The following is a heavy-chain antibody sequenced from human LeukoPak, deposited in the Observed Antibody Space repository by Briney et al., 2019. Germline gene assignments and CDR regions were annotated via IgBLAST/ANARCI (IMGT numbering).Heavy chain of an antibody. D-gene: IGHD6-19*01. CDR3: AGVPRSSGWYHREYYFDY. J-gene: IGHJ4*02. Sequence: ASVKVSCKASGGTFTSYGISWVRQAPGQGLEWMGWISAYNGNTNYAQKLQGRVTMTTDTSTSTAYMELRSLRSDDTAVYYCAGVPRSSGWYHREYYFDYWGQGTLVTVSS. CDR1: GGTFTSYG. V-gene: IGHV1-18*01. CDR2: ISAYNGNT.